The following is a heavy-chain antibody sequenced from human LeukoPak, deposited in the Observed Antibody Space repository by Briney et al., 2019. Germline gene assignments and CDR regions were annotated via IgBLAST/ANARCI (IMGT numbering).Heavy chain of an antibody. D-gene: IGHD2-2*01. CDR2: ISSTSNDI. J-gene: IGHJ4*02. CDR1: GFSFSSFY. Sequence: GGSLRLSCAASGFSFSSFYMNWVCQAPGRGLEWVSSISSTSNDIYYAVSVKGRFTISRDNAKNSLYLHMSSLRAEDTAVYFCAKFAHCSGTTCYGIDYWGQGILVTVSS. V-gene: IGHV3-21*01. CDR3: AKFAHCSGTTCYGIDY.